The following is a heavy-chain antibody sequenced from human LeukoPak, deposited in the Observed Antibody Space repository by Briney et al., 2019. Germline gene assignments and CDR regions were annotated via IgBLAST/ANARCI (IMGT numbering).Heavy chain of an antibody. CDR3: ARGRTTVVSRDFDY. D-gene: IGHD4-23*01. CDR2: IYPGVSDT. Sequence: GESLKISCKGSGYSFTSYWIGWVRQMPGKGLEWMGIIYPGVSDTTYSPSFQGQVTFSADKSISTAYLQWGSLKASDTAIYYCARGRTTVVSRDFDYWGQGTLVTVSS. CDR1: GYSFTSYW. J-gene: IGHJ4*02. V-gene: IGHV5-51*01.